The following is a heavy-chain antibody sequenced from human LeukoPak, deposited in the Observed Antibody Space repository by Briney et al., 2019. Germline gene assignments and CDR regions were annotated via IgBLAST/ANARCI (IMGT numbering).Heavy chain of an antibody. CDR3: ARDRDALLWFGGFDP. CDR2: ISAYNGNT. V-gene: IGHV1-18*01. J-gene: IGHJ5*02. CDR1: GYTFTSYG. Sequence: GASVKVSCKASGYTFTSYGISWVRQAPGQGLEWMGWISAYNGNTNYAQKLQGRVTMTTDTSTSTAYMELRSLRSDDTAVYYCARDRDALLWFGGFDPWGQGTLVTVSS. D-gene: IGHD3-10*01.